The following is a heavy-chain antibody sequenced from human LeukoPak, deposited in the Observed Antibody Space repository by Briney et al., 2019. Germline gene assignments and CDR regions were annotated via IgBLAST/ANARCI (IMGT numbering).Heavy chain of an antibody. V-gene: IGHV3-7*01. D-gene: IGHD3-22*01. CDR1: GFTFSSYW. J-gene: IGHJ1*01. Sequence: GGSLRLSCAASGFTFSSYWMSWVRQAPGKGLEWVANIKQDGSEKYYVDSVKGRFTISRDNAKNSLYLQMNSLRAEDTAVYYCARARYDSSGYYFIPAEYFQHWGQGTLVTVSS. CDR3: ARARYDSSGYYFIPAEYFQH. CDR2: IKQDGSEK.